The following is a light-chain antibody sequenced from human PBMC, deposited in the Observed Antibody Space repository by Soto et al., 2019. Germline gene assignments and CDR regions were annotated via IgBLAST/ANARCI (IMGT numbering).Light chain of an antibody. CDR2: WAS. CDR1: QSVLYISNSKNY. Sequence: DIVMTQSPDSLAVSLGERATINCKSSQSVLYISNSKNYLAWYQQRPGQPPKLLIYWASTRESGVPDRFSGSGSATDFTLTISSLQAEDVAVYYCQQYYSSPITFGQGTRLEIK. V-gene: IGKV4-1*01. J-gene: IGKJ5*01. CDR3: QQYYSSPIT.